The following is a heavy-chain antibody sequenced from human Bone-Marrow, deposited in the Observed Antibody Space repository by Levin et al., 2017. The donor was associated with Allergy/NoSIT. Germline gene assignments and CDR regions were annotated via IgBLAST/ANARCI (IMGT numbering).Heavy chain of an antibody. CDR1: GASIRNTDYH. V-gene: IGHV4-30-4*01. Sequence: ASETLSLTCSVSGASIRNTDYHWTWLRQPPGKGLELIGFIYNGGSTYYNPSLKRRLFLSGDTSTNLFSLNLNSVTAADTAVYYCARVRRRDGYNFERSFDFWGQGILVTVSS. CDR3: ARVRRRDGYNFERSFDF. D-gene: IGHD5-24*01. CDR2: IYNGGST. J-gene: IGHJ4*02.